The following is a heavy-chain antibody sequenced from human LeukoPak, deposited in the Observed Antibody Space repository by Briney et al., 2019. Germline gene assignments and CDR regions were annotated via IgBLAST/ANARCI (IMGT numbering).Heavy chain of an antibody. J-gene: IGHJ4*02. CDR3: AKGVYGSRTTSFADY. D-gene: IGHD3-10*01. V-gene: IGHV3-53*05. CDR2: IYSGGST. CDR1: GFTVSSNY. Sequence: GGSLRLSCAASGFTVSSNYMSWVRQAPGKGLEWVSVIYSGGSTYYADSVKGRFTISRDNSKNTLYLQMNSLRVEDTAVYYCAKGVYGSRTTSFADYWGQGTLVTVSS.